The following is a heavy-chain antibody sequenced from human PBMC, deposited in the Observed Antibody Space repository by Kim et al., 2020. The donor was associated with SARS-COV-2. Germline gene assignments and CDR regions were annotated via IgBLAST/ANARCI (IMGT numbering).Heavy chain of an antibody. J-gene: IGHJ4*02. CDR1: GFNFNVYS. V-gene: IGHV3-48*02. CDR3: ARSTEGRFDY. Sequence: GGSLRLSCEASGFNFNVYSMEWVRQAPGQGLEWVSYITSDRRTIDYIDSVKGRFTVSRDNARNSLFLQMNSLRDEDTAAYYCARSTEGRFDYWGQGILVT. D-gene: IGHD1-26*01. CDR2: ITSDRRTI.